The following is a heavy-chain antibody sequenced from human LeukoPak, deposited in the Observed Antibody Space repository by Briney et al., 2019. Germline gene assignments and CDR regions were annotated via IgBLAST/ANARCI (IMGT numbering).Heavy chain of an antibody. Sequence: GGSLRLSCAASGFTFSSYGMSWVRQAPGKGLEWVSAISGSGGSTFYADSVKGRFTISRDNSKNTVYLQMNSLRAEDTAVYYCAVSSSWTYYFDYWGQGTLVTVSS. J-gene: IGHJ4*02. V-gene: IGHV3-23*01. CDR3: AVSSSWTYYFDY. CDR2: ISGSGGST. CDR1: GFTFSSYG. D-gene: IGHD6-13*01.